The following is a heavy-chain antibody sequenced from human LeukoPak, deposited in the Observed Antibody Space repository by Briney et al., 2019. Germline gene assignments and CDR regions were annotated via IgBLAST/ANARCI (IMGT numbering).Heavy chain of an antibody. CDR1: GYTFTSYD. CDR2: MNPNSGNT. Sequence: GASVKVSCKASGYTFTSYDINWVRQATGQGLEWMGWMNPNSGNTGYAQKFQGRVTMTRNTSISTAYMEPSSLRSEDTAVYYCARRITMVRGERINWFDPWGQGTLVTASS. D-gene: IGHD3-10*01. V-gene: IGHV1-8*01. J-gene: IGHJ5*02. CDR3: ARRITMVRGERINWFDP.